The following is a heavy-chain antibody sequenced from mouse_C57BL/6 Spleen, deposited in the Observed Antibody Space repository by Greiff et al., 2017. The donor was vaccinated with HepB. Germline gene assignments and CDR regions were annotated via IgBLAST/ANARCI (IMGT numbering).Heavy chain of an antibody. CDR2: SYPRDGST. Sequence: VQRQQSDAELVKPGASVKISCKVSGYTSTDHTIYWMKQRPEQGREWIGYSYPRDGSTKYNEKFKGKATLTADKSSSTAYMQLNSLTSEDSAVYFCASYDYDRVFDYWGQGTTLTVSS. V-gene: IGHV1-78*01. D-gene: IGHD2-4*01. CDR3: ASYDYDRVFDY. CDR1: GYTSTDHT. J-gene: IGHJ2*01.